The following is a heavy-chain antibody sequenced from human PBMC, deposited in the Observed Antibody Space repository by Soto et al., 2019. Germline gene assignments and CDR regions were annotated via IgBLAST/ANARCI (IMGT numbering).Heavy chain of an antibody. J-gene: IGHJ3*01. CDR3: ARDQLYYNDISGRPLNAFDV. V-gene: IGHV3-33*01. D-gene: IGHD3-22*01. Sequence: GSLRLSCAASGFTFSSYGMHWVRQAPGKGLEWVAVIWYDGSTKYYADSVKGRFTISRDNAKNSLYLQMNSLRAEDTAVYYCARDQLYYNDISGRPLNAFDVWGQGTMVTVSS. CDR2: IWYDGSTK. CDR1: GFTFSSYG.